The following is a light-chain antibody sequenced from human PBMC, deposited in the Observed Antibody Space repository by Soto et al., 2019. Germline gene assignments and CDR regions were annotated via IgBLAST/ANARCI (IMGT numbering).Light chain of an antibody. Sequence: SYELTQPPSVSVAPGQTATITCGGNNIESKSVHWYQQRPRQAPVLVIYYDDDRPSGTPERFSGSNSGNTATLTISRVEAGDEADYFCQVWDGSSDLVFGSGTKLTVL. CDR3: QVWDGSSDLV. CDR2: YDD. J-gene: IGLJ1*01. V-gene: IGLV3-21*02. CDR1: NIESKS.